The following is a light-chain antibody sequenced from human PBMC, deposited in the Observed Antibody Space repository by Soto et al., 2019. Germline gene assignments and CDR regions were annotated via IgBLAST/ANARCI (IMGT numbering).Light chain of an antibody. CDR3: SSYTRSSTYV. CDR1: SSDGGGYNY. J-gene: IGLJ1*01. CDR2: DVS. V-gene: IGLV2-14*01. Sequence: QSALTQPASVSGSPGQSINISCTGTSSDGGGYNYVSWYRQHPGRAPKLMIYDVSNRPSGVSNRFSGSKSGNTASLTISGLQAEDEADYYCSSYTRSSTYVFGTGTKLTVL.